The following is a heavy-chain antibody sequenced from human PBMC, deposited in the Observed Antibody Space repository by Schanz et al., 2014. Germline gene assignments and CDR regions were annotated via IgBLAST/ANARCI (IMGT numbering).Heavy chain of an antibody. Sequence: QVQLQESGPGQVRPSETLSLTCTVSGSDIRGFHWSWIRQSPVKGLEWIGYIAYSGSTNYNPSLQSRVTISLDTSQSQFSLRLSSVRSADTAMYDCARVGRNSYGFTSRFDAWGQGTLVAVSS. CDR2: IAYSGST. D-gene: IGHD3-16*01. J-gene: IGHJ5*02. V-gene: IGHV4-59*13. CDR1: GSDIRGFH. CDR3: ARVGRNSYGFTSRFDA.